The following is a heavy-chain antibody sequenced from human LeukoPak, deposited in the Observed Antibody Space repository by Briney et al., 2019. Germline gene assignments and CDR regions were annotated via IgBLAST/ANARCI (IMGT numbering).Heavy chain of an antibody. CDR3: ARGINYCSGGSCYKGWFDP. V-gene: IGHV4-4*07. J-gene: IGHJ5*02. Sequence: SETLSLTCTVSGGSISSYYWSWIRQPAGKGLEWIGRIYTSGSTNYNPSLKSRVTMSVDTSKNQFSLKLSSVTAADTAVYYCARGINYCSGGSCYKGWFDPWGQGTLVTVSS. CDR2: IYTSGST. CDR1: GGSISSYY. D-gene: IGHD2-15*01.